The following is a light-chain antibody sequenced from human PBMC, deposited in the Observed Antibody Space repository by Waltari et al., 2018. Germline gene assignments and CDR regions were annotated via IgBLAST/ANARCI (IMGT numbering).Light chain of an antibody. J-gene: IGKJ2*01. CDR1: QSLAYTDGNTY. V-gene: IGKV2-30*01. CDR3: MQGTFWPPT. Sequence: DVGVTQSPLTLAVTLGQPAPISFRPSQSLAYTDGNTYLNWFQLRPGQSPRRLIYRVSKRDSGVPDRFSGSGSGTDFTLKISRVESEDVGTYYCMQGTFWPPTFGQGTKVEIK. CDR2: RVS.